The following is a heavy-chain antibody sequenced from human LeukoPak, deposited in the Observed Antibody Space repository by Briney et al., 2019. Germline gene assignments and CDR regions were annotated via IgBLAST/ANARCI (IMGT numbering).Heavy chain of an antibody. Sequence: GGSLRLSCAGSGSTFHDYTMHWVRQPPGKGLEWVSLIRWDGGEIHYADSLKGRFTISRDNSKNSLFLQMNSLGIEDTALYYCAKATSSGWGYAFDVWGRGTMVTVSA. CDR2: IRWDGGEI. V-gene: IGHV3-43*01. D-gene: IGHD6-19*01. CDR3: AKATSSGWGYAFDV. J-gene: IGHJ3*01. CDR1: GSTFHDYT.